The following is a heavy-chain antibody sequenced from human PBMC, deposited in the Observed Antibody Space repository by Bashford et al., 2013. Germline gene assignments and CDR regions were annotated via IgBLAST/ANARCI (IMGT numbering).Heavy chain of an antibody. Sequence: WVRQAPGQGLEWMGWINPKNGGTNYAQMFQGRVTMTRDTSISTAYLELSSLRSDDTAFYYCARDYCAGDCASFFDLWGRGTLVTVSS. CDR3: ARDYCAGDCASFFDL. J-gene: IGHJ2*01. D-gene: IGHD2-21*02. V-gene: IGHV1-2*02. CDR2: INPKNGGT.